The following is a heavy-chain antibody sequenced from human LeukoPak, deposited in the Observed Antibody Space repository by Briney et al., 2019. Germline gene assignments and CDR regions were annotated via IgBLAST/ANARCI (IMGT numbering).Heavy chain of an antibody. V-gene: IGHV1-24*01. CDR2: FDPEDGET. CDR1: GYTLTELS. CDR3: AILSDGAYCGGDCFYLDY. D-gene: IGHD2-21*02. Sequence: APVKVSCKVSGYTLTELSMHWVRQAPGKGLEWMGGFDPEDGETIYAQKFQGRVTMTEDTSTDTAYMELSSLRSEDTAVYYCAILSDGAYCGGDCFYLDYWGQGTLVTVSS. J-gene: IGHJ4*02.